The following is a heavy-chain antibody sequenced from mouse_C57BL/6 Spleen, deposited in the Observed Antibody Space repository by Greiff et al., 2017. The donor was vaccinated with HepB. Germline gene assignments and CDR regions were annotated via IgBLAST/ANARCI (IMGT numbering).Heavy chain of an antibody. V-gene: IGHV1-69*01. Sequence: QVQLQQPGAELVMPGASVKLSCKASGYTFTSYWMHWVEQRPGPGLEWIGEIDPSDSYTNYNQKFKGKSTLTVDKSSSTAYMQLSSLTSEDSAVYYCASKSSGYPYDYAMDYWGQGTSVTVSS. D-gene: IGHD3-2*02. CDR3: ASKSSGYPYDYAMDY. J-gene: IGHJ4*01. CDR1: GYTFTSYW. CDR2: IDPSDSYT.